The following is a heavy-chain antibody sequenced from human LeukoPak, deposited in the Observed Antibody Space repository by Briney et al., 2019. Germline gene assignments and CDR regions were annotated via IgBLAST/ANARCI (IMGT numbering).Heavy chain of an antibody. CDR2: MYYSGST. Sequence: SETLSLTCTVSGGSISGYYWNWIRQPPGKGLEWIGYMYYSGSTNYNPSLKSRVTMSVDTSENQFSLKLSSVTAADTAVYYCARGWYASGLVLDSWGQGTLVTVSS. D-gene: IGHD6-19*01. J-gene: IGHJ5*01. CDR3: ARGWYASGLVLDS. V-gene: IGHV4-59*01. CDR1: GGSISGYY.